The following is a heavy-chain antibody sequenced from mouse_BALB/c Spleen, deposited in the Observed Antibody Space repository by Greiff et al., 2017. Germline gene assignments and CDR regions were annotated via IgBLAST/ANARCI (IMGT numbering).Heavy chain of an antibody. V-gene: IGHV5-2*01. CDR1: EYEFPSHD. CDR3: SRANHWYFDV. CDR2: INSDGGST. D-gene: IGHD1-2*01. J-gene: IGHJ1*01. Sequence: DVQLVESGGGLVQPGESLKLSCESNEYEFPSHDMSWVRKTPEKRLELVAAINSDGGSTYYPDTMERRFTISRDNTKKTLYLQMSSLRSEDTAFCYCSRANHWYFDVWGAGTTVTVSS.